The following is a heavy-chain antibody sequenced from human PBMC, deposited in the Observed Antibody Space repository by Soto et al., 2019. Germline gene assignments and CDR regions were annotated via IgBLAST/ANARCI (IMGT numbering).Heavy chain of an antibody. CDR3: ASNPNVRIVPTIGSQVDF. CDR2: IYSGSDT. J-gene: IGHJ4*02. Sequence: GGSLRLSCAASGFTVSSNYMSWVRQAPGKGLEWVSVIYSGSDTYEADSVSGRSTASRDTSKTTLYLQMNRLRAEGTVVYCWASNPNVRIVPTIGSQVDFWGQGTLVTVSS. D-gene: IGHD5-12*01. V-gene: IGHV3-53*01. CDR1: GFTVSSNY.